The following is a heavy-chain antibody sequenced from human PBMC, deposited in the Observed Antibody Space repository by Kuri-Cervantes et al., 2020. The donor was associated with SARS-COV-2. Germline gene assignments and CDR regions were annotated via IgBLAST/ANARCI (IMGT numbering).Heavy chain of an antibody. V-gene: IGHV1-2*04. D-gene: IGHD2-15*01. CDR3: ARDHLGSSDYSRHDAFDI. CDR1: GFTFPGYF. CDR2: INPNSGGT. J-gene: IGHJ3*02. Sequence: ASVQGSCQASGFTFPGYFMHWVRQAPGQGLEWMGWINPNSGGTNYAQKFQGWVTMTRDTSISTAYMELGRLRSDDTAVYYCARDHLGSSDYSRHDAFDIWGQGTMVTVSS.